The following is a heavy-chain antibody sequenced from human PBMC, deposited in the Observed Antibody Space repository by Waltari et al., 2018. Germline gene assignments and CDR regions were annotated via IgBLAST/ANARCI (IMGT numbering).Heavy chain of an antibody. CDR2: INAGNGNT. V-gene: IGHV1-3*01. J-gene: IGHJ4*02. CDR1: GYTFTSYA. CDR3: ARGPSPRVGATTDY. D-gene: IGHD1-26*01. Sequence: QVQLVQSGAEVKKPGASVTVSCKASGYTFTSYAMHWVRQAPGQRLEWMGWINAGNGNTKYSQKFQGRVTITRDTSASTAYMELSSLRSEDTAVYYCARGPSPRVGATTDYWGQGTLVTVSS.